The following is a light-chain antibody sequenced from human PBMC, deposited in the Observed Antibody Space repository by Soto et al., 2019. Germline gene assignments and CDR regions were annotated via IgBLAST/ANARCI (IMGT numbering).Light chain of an antibody. V-gene: IGLV1-40*01. J-gene: IGLJ2*01. CDR2: GNT. Sequence: QSVLAQPASVSGAPGQRVTISCTGSSSNIGANYGVHWYQQLPGSAPKLLIYGNTNRASGVPDRFSGSKSSTSASLAISGLPAEDEADYYCQSYDSSLSGVLFGGGTKLTVL. CDR1: SSNIGANYG. CDR3: QSYDSSLSGVL.